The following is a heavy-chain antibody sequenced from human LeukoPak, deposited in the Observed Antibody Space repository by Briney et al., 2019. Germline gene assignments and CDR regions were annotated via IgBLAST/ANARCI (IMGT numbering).Heavy chain of an antibody. D-gene: IGHD5-24*01. J-gene: IGHJ4*02. CDR1: GYTFTGYH. CDR3: ARWGLTAGPYGYNSQY. V-gene: IGHV1-2*02. CDR2: INPNSGGT. Sequence: GASVKVSCKASGYTFTGYHMHWVRQAPGQGLEWMGWINPNSGGTNYAQKFQGRVTMTRDTSISTAHMELSRLRSDDTAVYYCARWGLTAGPYGYNSQYWGQGTLVTVSS.